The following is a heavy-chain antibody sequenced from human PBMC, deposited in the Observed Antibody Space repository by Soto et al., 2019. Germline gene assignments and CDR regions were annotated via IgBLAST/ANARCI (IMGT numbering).Heavy chain of an antibody. CDR3: AKGSSWSEFEY. D-gene: IGHD6-19*01. CDR1: GFTFRNYA. J-gene: IGHJ4*02. CDR2: MSSST. Sequence: EVQLLESGGGLVQPWGSLRLSCVVSGFTFRNYAMTWVRQAPGKGLEWVSSMSSSTYYTDSVKGRFTISRDNSKNTLYLQMNSLRAQDTAMYYCAKGSSWSEFEYWGQGTLVTVSS. V-gene: IGHV3-23*01.